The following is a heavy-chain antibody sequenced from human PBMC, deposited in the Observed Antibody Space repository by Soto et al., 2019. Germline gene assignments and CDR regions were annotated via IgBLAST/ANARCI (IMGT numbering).Heavy chain of an antibody. CDR2: INPAGGST. CDR1: GYTFTSYY. CDR3: ARDIAYCGGDCYSAPHAFDI. J-gene: IGHJ3*02. D-gene: IGHD2-21*02. Sequence: GASVKVSCKASGYTFTSYYMHWVRQAPGQGXEWMGIINPAGGSTNYAQKFQGRVTMTRDTSTSTVYMQLSSLRSEDTAVYYCARDIAYCGGDCYSAPHAFDIWGQGTMVTVSS. V-gene: IGHV1-46*01.